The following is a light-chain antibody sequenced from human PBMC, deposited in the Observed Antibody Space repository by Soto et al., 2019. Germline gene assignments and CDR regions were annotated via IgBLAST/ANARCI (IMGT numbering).Light chain of an antibody. CDR1: QSVSRN. Sequence: MTQSPSSLSASVGYRVTITCRASQSVSRNLAWYQQKPGQAPRLLIYGASTRATGIPARFSGSGSGTEFALTISSLQSEDFAVYYCQQYNKWPPLTFGGGTKVDIK. CDR3: QQYNKWPPLT. V-gene: IGKV3D-15*01. J-gene: IGKJ4*01. CDR2: GAS.